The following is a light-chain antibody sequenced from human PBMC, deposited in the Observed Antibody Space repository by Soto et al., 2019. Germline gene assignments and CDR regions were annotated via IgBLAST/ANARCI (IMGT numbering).Light chain of an antibody. CDR3: QHYNNWLTWT. J-gene: IGKJ1*01. CDR2: GAS. CDR1: QSVNSN. V-gene: IGKV3-15*01. Sequence: EIVMTQSPATLSVSPGERATLSCRASQSVNSNLAWYQQKPGQPPRLLIYGASTRATGIPARVSGSGSGTEFTLTISSLQSEDFAVYYCQHYNNWLTWTFGQGTKVDIK.